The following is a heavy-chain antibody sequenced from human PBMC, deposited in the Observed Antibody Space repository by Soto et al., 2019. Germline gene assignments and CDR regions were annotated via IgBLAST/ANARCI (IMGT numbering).Heavy chain of an antibody. V-gene: IGHV4-59*01. CDR1: GGSISSYY. Sequence: PSETLSLTCTVSGGSISSYYWSWIRQPPGKGLEWIGYIYYSGSTNYNPSLKSRVTISVDTSKNQFSLKLSSVTAADTAVYYCARDQGFSSSWYDYYYYGMDVWAQGTTVTVSS. CDR2: IYYSGST. J-gene: IGHJ6*02. D-gene: IGHD6-13*01. CDR3: ARDQGFSSSWYDYYYYGMDV.